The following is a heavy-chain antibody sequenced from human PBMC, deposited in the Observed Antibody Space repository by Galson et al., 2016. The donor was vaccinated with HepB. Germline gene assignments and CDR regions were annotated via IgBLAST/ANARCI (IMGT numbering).Heavy chain of an antibody. CDR2: LYYGGSA. J-gene: IGHJ4*02. D-gene: IGHD3-10*01. CDR1: GVSVSVHSYY. V-gene: IGHV4-61*01. CDR3: ARDSGYFDS. Sequence: SETLSLTCNVSGVSVSVHSYYWSWIRQPPGKGLEWIGSLYYGGSANYNSSLKSRVSISLDTSKNQISLSLSSVTAADTAIYFCARDSGYFDSWGLGALVSVSS.